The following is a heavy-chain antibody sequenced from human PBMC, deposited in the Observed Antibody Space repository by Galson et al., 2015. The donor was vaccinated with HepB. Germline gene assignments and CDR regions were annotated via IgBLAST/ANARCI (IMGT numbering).Heavy chain of an antibody. Sequence: SVKVSCKASENTFSSYTINWVRQAPGQGLEWVGGINPILGTADYAQKFQGRVTITADDPTSTAYMELSSLRFDDTAVYYCAREGPLYNWKSRCDSYIYGMDVWGQGTTVTVSS. D-gene: IGHD1-20*01. CDR3: AREGPLYNWKSRCDSYIYGMDV. J-gene: IGHJ6*02. CDR2: INPILGTA. V-gene: IGHV1-69*13. CDR1: ENTFSSYT.